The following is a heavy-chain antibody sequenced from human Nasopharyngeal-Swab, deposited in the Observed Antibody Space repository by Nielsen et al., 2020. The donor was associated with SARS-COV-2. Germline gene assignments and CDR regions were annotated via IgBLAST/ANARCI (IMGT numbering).Heavy chain of an antibody. D-gene: IGHD1-20*01. Sequence: GGSLRLSCAASGFTFSSYAMSWVRQAPGKGLEWVSAISGSGGSTYYADSVKGRFIISRDNSKNTLYLQMNSLRAEDTAVYYCAKGSINFRVPRPNYFDYWGQGTLVTVSS. V-gene: IGHV3-23*01. J-gene: IGHJ4*02. CDR1: GFTFSSYA. CDR3: AKGSINFRVPRPNYFDY. CDR2: ISGSGGST.